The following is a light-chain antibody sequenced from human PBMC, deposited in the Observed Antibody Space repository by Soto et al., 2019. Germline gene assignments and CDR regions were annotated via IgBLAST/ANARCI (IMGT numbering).Light chain of an antibody. V-gene: IGKV1-5*01. CDR2: DAS. J-gene: IGKJ2*01. CDR1: QSISDW. CDR3: QEYKSAT. Sequence: DIQMTQSPSTLSASVGDRVTITCRASQSISDWLAWYQQKPGKAPKLLIYDASTVQSGVPARFSGSGSGTELTLTISSLQPDDVANCHGQEYKSATFGQGTKLEIE.